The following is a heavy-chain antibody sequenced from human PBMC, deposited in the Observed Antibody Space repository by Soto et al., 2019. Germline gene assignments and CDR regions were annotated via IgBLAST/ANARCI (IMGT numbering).Heavy chain of an antibody. D-gene: IGHD2-2*01. Sequence: SETLSLTCTVSGGSISRSSYYWGGIRQPPGKGLEWIGSIYYSGSTYYNPSLKSRVTISVDTSKNQFSLKLSSVTAADTAVYYCARHAKQYRTNWFDPWGQGTLVTVSS. CDR1: GGSISRSSYY. CDR3: ARHAKQYRTNWFDP. CDR2: IYYSGST. V-gene: IGHV4-39*01. J-gene: IGHJ5*02.